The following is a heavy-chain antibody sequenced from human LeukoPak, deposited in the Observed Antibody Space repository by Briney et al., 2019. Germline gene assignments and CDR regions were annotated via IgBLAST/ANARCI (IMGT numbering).Heavy chain of an antibody. J-gene: IGHJ4*02. CDR1: GITFNSYT. Sequence: GGSLRLSCAASGITFNSYTMNWVRQAPGKGLEWVSSISSSSSYIYYAASVKGRFTISRDNAKNSLYLQMHRLRAEDTAVYYCARERQLERLAFGKEGSAFDYWGQGTLVTVSS. V-gene: IGHV3-21*01. CDR2: ISSSSSYI. D-gene: IGHD1-1*01. CDR3: ARERQLERLAFGKEGSAFDY.